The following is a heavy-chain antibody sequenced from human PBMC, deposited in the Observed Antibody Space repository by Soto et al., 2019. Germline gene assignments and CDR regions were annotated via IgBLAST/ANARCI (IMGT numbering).Heavy chain of an antibody. CDR2: ISGSGVTI. CDR3: AKDRIVGATRAFAFDI. Sequence: EVQLLESGGGLVQPGGSLRRSCAASGFTFSTYVMTWVRQAPGKGLEWVSAISGSGVTIYYADSVKGRFTISRDNSKNTLYLQMNSLRVEDTAVYYCAKDRIVGATRAFAFDIWGQGTMVTVSS. V-gene: IGHV3-23*01. J-gene: IGHJ3*02. D-gene: IGHD1-26*01. CDR1: GFTFSTYV.